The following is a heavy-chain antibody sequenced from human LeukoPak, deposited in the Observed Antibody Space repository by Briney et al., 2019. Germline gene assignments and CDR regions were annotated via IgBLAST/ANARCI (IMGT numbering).Heavy chain of an antibody. CDR1: GFTFSSYA. CDR3: ARSRSSTSCSRRFDP. Sequence: GRSLRLSCAASGFTFSSYAMHWVRQAPGKGLEWVAVISYDGSNKYYADSVKGRFTISRDNSKSTLYLQMNSLRAEDTAVYYCARSRSSTSCSRRFDPWGQGTLVTVSS. D-gene: IGHD2-2*01. CDR2: ISYDGSNK. J-gene: IGHJ5*02. V-gene: IGHV3-30-3*01.